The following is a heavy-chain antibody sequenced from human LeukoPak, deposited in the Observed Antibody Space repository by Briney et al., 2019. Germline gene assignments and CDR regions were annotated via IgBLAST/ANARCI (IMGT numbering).Heavy chain of an antibody. CDR3: ARSKAAADPYYHYYGMDV. CDR2: MSYDGSNI. Sequence: GGSLRLSCAASGFTFSTYAMHWVRQAPGKGLEWVAVMSYDGSNIYYADSVKGRFTISRDNSKNTLYPQMNSLRAEDTAMYYCARSKAAADPYYHYYGMDVWGQGTTVTVSS. V-gene: IGHV3-30-3*01. CDR1: GFTFSTYA. J-gene: IGHJ6*02. D-gene: IGHD6-13*01.